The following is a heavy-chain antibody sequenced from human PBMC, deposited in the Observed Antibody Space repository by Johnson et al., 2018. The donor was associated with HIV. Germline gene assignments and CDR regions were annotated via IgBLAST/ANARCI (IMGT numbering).Heavy chain of an antibody. V-gene: IGHV3-23*04. Sequence: VQLVESGGGLVQPGGSLRLSCSASGFTFSIYAMSWVRQAPGKGLEWVSTVSSSGGSTYYTDSVKGRFTISRDNSKNTLYLQVNSLRAEDTAIYYCAKSRAGGDDDAFDIWGQGTMVTVSS. D-gene: IGHD2-21*01. CDR2: VSSSGGST. CDR3: AKSRAGGDDDAFDI. CDR1: GFTFSIYA. J-gene: IGHJ3*02.